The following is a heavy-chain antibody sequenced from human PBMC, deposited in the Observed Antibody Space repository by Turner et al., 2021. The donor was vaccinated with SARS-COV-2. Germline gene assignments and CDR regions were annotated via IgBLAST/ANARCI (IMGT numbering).Heavy chain of an antibody. CDR3: ARQVSILGRWLAPFDS. J-gene: IGHJ4*02. V-gene: IGHV4-39*01. D-gene: IGHD6-19*01. CDR1: SGSISSSAYY. CDR2: FFYSGST. Sequence: QLQLQESGPGLVKPSETLSLTCPVSSGSISSSAYYWGWIRQPPGKGLEWIGSFFYSGSTYYSPSLKSRITISGDTSKNQFSLNLSSVTAADTAVYYCARQVSILGRWLAPFDSWGQGTLVTVSS.